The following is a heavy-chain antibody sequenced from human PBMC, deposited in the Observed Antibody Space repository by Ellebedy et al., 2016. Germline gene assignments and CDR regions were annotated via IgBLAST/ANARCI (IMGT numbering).Heavy chain of an antibody. V-gene: IGHV1-18*04. D-gene: IGHD1-26*01. CDR2: ISGYSGNT. Sequence: ASVKVSXXTSGYTFTHYGITWVRQAPGQGLEWMGWISGYSGNTNYAQKFEDRVTMTIDTSTSTAYMELRSLRSDDAAVYFCARPIVGATGGGDYYYDGMDVWGQGTTVTVSS. CDR1: GYTFTHYG. J-gene: IGHJ6*02. CDR3: ARPIVGATGGGDYYYDGMDV.